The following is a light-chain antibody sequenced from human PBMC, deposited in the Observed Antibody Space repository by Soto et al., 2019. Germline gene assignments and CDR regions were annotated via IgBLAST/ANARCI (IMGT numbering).Light chain of an antibody. V-gene: IGLV2-14*01. CDR2: DVS. Sequence: QSVLTQPASVSGSPGQSITISCTGTSSEVGAYNYVSWYQQHPGNAPKLMIYDVSNRPSGVSNCFSGSKSGNTASLTISGLQAEDEADYYCSSYTTSSTPCVFGTGTKVTVL. CDR3: SSYTTSSTPCV. J-gene: IGLJ1*01. CDR1: SSEVGAYNY.